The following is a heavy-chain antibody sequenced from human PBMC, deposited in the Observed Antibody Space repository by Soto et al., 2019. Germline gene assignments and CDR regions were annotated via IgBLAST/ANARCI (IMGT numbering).Heavy chain of an antibody. D-gene: IGHD4-17*01. CDR3: ARGPTVFPQLYDY. J-gene: IGHJ4*02. CDR2: IYSGGST. CDR1: GFTVSSNY. Sequence: PGGSLRLSCAASGFTVSSNYMSWVRQAPGKGLEWVSVIYSGGSTYYADSVKGRFTISRDNSKNTLYLQMNSLRAEDTAVYYCARGPTVFPQLYDYWGQGTLVTVSS. V-gene: IGHV3-66*01.